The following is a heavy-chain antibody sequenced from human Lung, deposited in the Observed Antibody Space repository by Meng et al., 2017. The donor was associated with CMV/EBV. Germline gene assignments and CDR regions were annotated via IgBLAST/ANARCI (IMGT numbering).Heavy chain of an antibody. V-gene: IGHV3-23*03. D-gene: IGHD1-26*01. Sequence: LSLTCAASGFTFSTFAMSWVRQAPGKGLQWVSVIYSGDDSTYYADSVKGRFTISRDNSKNMLYLQMNSLRAEDSAVYFCAKGKWGGYYYYYGMDVWGRGTTVTVSS. CDR3: AKGKWGGYYYYYGMDV. CDR1: GFTFSTFA. CDR2: IYSGDDST. J-gene: IGHJ6*02.